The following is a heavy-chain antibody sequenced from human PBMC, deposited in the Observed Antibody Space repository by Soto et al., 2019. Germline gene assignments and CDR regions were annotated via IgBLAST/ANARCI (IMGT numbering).Heavy chain of an antibody. Sequence: PGESLKISCKGSGYSFTSYWIGWVRQMPGKGLEWMGIIYPGDSDTRYSPSFQGQVTISADKSISTAYLQWSSLKASDTAMYYCARFRKNYDFWSGYYPRNYYYYYMDVWGKGTTVTVSS. V-gene: IGHV5-51*01. CDR1: GYSFTSYW. D-gene: IGHD3-3*01. J-gene: IGHJ6*03. CDR2: IYPGDSDT. CDR3: ARFRKNYDFWSGYYPRNYYYYYMDV.